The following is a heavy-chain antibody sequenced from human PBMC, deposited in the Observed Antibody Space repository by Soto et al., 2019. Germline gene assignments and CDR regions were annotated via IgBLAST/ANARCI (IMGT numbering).Heavy chain of an antibody. D-gene: IGHD5-18*01. CDR3: ARGRGYSYGPYYFDY. V-gene: IGHV4-31*03. CDR1: GGSISSEGYY. Sequence: SETLSPTCTVSGGSISSEGYYWSWFRQLPGKGLEWIGDIYYSGTTYHNPSLRSRLTISGDASKNQFTLKLSSVTDADTALYYCARGRGYSYGPYYFDYWGQGTLVTVSS. CDR2: IYYSGTT. J-gene: IGHJ4*02.